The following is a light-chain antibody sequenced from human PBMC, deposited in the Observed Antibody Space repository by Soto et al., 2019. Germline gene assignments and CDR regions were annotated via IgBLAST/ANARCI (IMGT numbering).Light chain of an antibody. V-gene: IGKV3-15*01. CDR3: QQYNNWPYT. J-gene: IGKJ2*01. Sequence: EIVMTQSPATLSVSPGERAALSCRASQGVSSNFAWYQQKPGQAPRLLIYGASTRATDIPARFSGSGSGTEFTLTISSLQSEDFAVYYCQQYNNWPYTFGQGTKREIK. CDR1: QGVSSN. CDR2: GAS.